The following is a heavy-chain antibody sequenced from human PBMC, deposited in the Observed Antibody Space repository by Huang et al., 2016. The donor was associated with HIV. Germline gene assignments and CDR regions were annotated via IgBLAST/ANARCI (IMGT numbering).Heavy chain of an antibody. CDR1: GGSFRNFA. D-gene: IGHD3-22*01. Sequence: QVQLVQSGAEVKKPGSSVKVSCKASGGSFRNFAIGWVRQDSGQGLEWMGGYIPTLGKVNHAQNFQGRVTIIADEAKSTAYMELSSLRSEDTAVYYCATVDYYDTSGPQRGYFDNWGQGTLVTVSS. CDR3: ATVDYYDTSGPQRGYFDN. V-gene: IGHV1-69*01. CDR2: YIPTLGKV. J-gene: IGHJ4*02.